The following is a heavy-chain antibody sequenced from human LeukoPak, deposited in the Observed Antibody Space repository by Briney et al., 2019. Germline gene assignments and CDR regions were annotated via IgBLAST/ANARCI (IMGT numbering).Heavy chain of an antibody. V-gene: IGHV3-33*01. CDR3: ARQGGLGTYAAGSWFDP. Sequence: PGGSLRLSCAASGFTFNNYGMHWVRQAPGKGLEWVAVIWYDGTNKYYADCVKDRFTISRDNSKNTLYLQMNSLRAEDTAVYYCARQGGLGTYAAGSWFDPWGQGTLVTVSS. CDR2: IWYDGTNK. CDR1: GFTFNNYG. J-gene: IGHJ5*02. D-gene: IGHD7-27*01.